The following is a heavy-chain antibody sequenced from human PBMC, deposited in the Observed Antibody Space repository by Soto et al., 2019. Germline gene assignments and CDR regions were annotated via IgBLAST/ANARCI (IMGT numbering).Heavy chain of an antibody. V-gene: IGHV4-31*03. CDR2: IYYSGST. Sequence: SETLSLTCTVSGGSISSGGYYWSWIRQHPGKGLEWIGYIYYSGSTYYNPSLKSRVTISVDTSKNQFSLKLSSVTAADTAVYSCERDVPHPWSNGMDVWGQGTTVTVSS. CDR1: GGSISSGGYY. J-gene: IGHJ6*02. CDR3: ERDVPHPWSNGMDV. D-gene: IGHD2-8*01.